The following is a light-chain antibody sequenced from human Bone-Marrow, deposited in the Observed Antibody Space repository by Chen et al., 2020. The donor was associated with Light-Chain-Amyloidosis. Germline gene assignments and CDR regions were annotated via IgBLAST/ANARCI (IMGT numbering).Light chain of an antibody. J-gene: IGKJ4*01. CDR1: QNIGNY. CDR2: AAS. CDR3: QHCYSTPRT. Sequence: DIQMTQSPSSLSASVGDKVNITCRASQNIGNYLNWYQQKPGKAPEFLISAASSLQSGVPSRFSGSGSGTDFTLTISSLEPEDFATYFCQHCYSTPRTFGGGTKVEIK. V-gene: IGKV1-39*01.